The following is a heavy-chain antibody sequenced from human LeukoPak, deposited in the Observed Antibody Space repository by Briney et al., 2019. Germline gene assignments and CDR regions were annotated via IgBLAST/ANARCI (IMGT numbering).Heavy chain of an antibody. Sequence: ASVKASCKASGYTITNNYMHWVRQAPGQGLEWMGVINPSGTGTSYAQKFQGRITMSRDTSTSTVYMELGSLRSEDTAFYYCATDHSMANTAWWFDPWGQGTLVTVSS. V-gene: IGHV1-46*01. CDR3: ATDHSMANTAWWFDP. D-gene: IGHD5-24*01. J-gene: IGHJ5*02. CDR1: GYTITNNY. CDR2: INPSGTGT.